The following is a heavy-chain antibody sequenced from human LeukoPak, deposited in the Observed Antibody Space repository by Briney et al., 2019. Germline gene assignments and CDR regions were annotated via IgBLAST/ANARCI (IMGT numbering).Heavy chain of an antibody. Sequence: PGGSLRLSCAASGFTFSNAYLSWVRQAPGKGLEWVGRIKSKTDGGTTDYAAPVKGRFTISRDDSKNMLYLQINSLKNEDTAVYYCSTDTKLDWKYDFWGQGTLVTVSS. CDR2: IKSKTDGGTT. CDR1: GFTFSNAY. D-gene: IGHD1-7*01. V-gene: IGHV3-15*01. J-gene: IGHJ4*02. CDR3: STDTKLDWKYDF.